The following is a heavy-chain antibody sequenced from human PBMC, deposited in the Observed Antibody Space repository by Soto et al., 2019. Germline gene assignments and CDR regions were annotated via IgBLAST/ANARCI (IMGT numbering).Heavy chain of an antibody. CDR2: INPGNGNT. CDR1: GYTFINYA. Sequence: GASVKVSCKASGYTFINYAMHWVRQAPGQRLEWMGWINPGNGNTKYSQKFQDRVTITRDTSASTAYMELSSLRSEDTAVYYCARVYRYTYGYDYYSMDVWGQGTTVTVSS. V-gene: IGHV1-3*01. J-gene: IGHJ6*02. CDR3: ARVYRYTYGYDYYSMDV. D-gene: IGHD5-18*01.